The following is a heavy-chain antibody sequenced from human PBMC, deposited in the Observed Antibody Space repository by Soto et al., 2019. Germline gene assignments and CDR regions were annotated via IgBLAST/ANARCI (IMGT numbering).Heavy chain of an antibody. Sequence: SETLSLTCAVYGGSFSGYYWSWIRQPPGKGLEWIGEINHSGSTNCNPSLKSRVTISIDTSKNQFSLKLSSVTAADTAVYYCARGRNWTLLGYWGQGTLVTVSS. CDR3: ARGRNWTLLGY. J-gene: IGHJ4*02. CDR1: GGSFSGYY. CDR2: INHSGST. D-gene: IGHD1-20*01. V-gene: IGHV4-34*01.